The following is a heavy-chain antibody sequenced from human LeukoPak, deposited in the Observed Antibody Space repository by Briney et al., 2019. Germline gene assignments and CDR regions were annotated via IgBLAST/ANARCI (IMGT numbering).Heavy chain of an antibody. J-gene: IGHJ5*01. CDR1: GDSVSDGSYY. CDR2: IYHSGST. D-gene: IGHD3-10*01. Sequence: SETLSLTCTVSGDSVSDGSYYWSWIRQQPGKGLEWIGYIYHSGSTFYNPSLRSRLTISLDTSKNQFFLKLRSVTAADTAVYFCARTYYLKFDSWGQGSPVTVTS. V-gene: IGHV4-31*03. CDR3: ARTYYLKFDS.